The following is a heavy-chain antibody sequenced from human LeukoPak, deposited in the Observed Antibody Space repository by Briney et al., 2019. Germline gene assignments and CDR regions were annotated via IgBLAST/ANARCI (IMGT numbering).Heavy chain of an antibody. D-gene: IGHD2-21*01. J-gene: IGHJ3*02. CDR3: AREAMAFDI. V-gene: IGHV4-30-4*08. Sequence: SQTLSLTCTVSGGSISSGDYYWRWLRQPPGTGLEWIGYIYYSGSTYYNSSLKSRVTISVDTSKNQFSLKLSSVTAADTAVYYCAREAMAFDIWGQGTMVTVSS. CDR1: GGSISSGDYY. CDR2: IYYSGST.